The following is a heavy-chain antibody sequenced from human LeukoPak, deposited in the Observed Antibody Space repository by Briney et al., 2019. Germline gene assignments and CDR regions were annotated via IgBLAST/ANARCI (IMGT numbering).Heavy chain of an antibody. V-gene: IGHV4-39*01. CDR1: GGSIGSSSYY. J-gene: IGHJ4*02. CDR2: IYYSGST. D-gene: IGHD2-2*01. CDR3: ARHPLTYCSSTSCYG. Sequence: SETLSPTCTVSGGSIGSSSYYWGWIRQPPGKGLEWIGSIYYSGSTYYNPSLKSRFTISVDTSKNQFSLKLSSVTAADTAVYYCARHPLTYCSSTSCYGWGQGTLVTVPS.